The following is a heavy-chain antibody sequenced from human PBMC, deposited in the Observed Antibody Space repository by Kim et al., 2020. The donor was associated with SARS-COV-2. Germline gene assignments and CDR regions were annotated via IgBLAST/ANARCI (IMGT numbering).Heavy chain of an antibody. D-gene: IGHD6-25*01. CDR3: ARDLAAATVSGWYYYYGMDV. V-gene: IGHV3-21*01. CDR1: GFTFSSYS. Sequence: GGSLRLSCAASGFTFSSYSMNWVRQAPGKGLEWVSSISSSSSYIYYADSVKGRFTISRDNAKNSLYLQMNSLRAEDTAVYYCARDLAAATVSGWYYYYGMDVWGQGTTVTVSS. J-gene: IGHJ6*02. CDR2: ISSSSSYI.